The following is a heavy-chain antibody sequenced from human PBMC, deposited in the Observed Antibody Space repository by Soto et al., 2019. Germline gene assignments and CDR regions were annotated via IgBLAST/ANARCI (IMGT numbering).Heavy chain of an antibody. J-gene: IGHJ5*02. Sequence: QVQLQESGPGLVKPSQTLSLTCTVSGGSISSGGYYWSWIRQHPGKGLEWIGYIYYSGSTYYNPSLKSRVTISVDTSKNQFSLKLSSVTAADTAVYYCAGGHSGLFISTSCDWFDPWGQGTLVTVSS. CDR2: IYYSGST. CDR1: GGSISSGGYY. CDR3: AGGHSGLFISTSCDWFDP. D-gene: IGHD2-2*01. V-gene: IGHV4-31*03.